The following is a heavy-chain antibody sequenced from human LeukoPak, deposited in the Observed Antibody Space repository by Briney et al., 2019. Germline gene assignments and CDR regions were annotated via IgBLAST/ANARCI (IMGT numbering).Heavy chain of an antibody. D-gene: IGHD1-26*01. CDR2: ISGGGGST. V-gene: IGHV3-23*01. J-gene: IGHJ4*02. CDR3: AKGGKWDVTPFDY. Sequence: GGSLRLSCAVSGFTFTAAWMSWVRQAPGKGLEWVSTISGGGGSTYYADSVKGRFTISRDNSKNTLYLQVNSLRAEDTAVYYCAKGGKWDVTPFDYWGQGTLVTVSS. CDR1: GFTFTAAW.